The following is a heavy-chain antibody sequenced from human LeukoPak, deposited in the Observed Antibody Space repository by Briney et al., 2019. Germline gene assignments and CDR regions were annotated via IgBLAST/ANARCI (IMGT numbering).Heavy chain of an antibody. Sequence: GSLRLSCAGSGFTFSNNAMNWVRQAPGKGLEWVSYISSSSSSTIYYADSVKGRFTTSRDNAKNSLYLQMSSLRVEDTAVYYCARRGDYVDSWGQGTLVTVSS. J-gene: IGHJ4*02. CDR1: GFTFSNNA. V-gene: IGHV3-48*01. CDR2: ISSSSSSTI. CDR3: ARRGDYVDS.